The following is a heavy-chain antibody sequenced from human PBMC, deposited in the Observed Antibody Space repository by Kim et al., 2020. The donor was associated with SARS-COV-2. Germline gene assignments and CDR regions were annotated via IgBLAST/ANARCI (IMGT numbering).Heavy chain of an antibody. J-gene: IGHJ6*02. V-gene: IGHV3-23*01. CDR2: ISGSGGST. CDR1: GFTFSSYA. Sequence: GGSLRLSCAASGFTFSSYAMSWVRQAPGKGLEWVSAISGSGGSTYYADSVKGRFTISRDNSKNTLYLQMNSLRAEDTAVYYCAKDYCSSTSCYIHYYYYGMDVWGQGTTVTVSS. CDR3: AKDYCSSTSCYIHYYYYGMDV. D-gene: IGHD2-2*02.